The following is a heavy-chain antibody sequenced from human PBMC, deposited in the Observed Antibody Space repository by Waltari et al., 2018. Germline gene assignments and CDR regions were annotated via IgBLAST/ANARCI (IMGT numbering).Heavy chain of an antibody. J-gene: IGHJ6*02. V-gene: IGHV1-8*03. D-gene: IGHD4-4*01. CDR2: MNPNSGNT. Sequence: QVQLVQSGAEVKKPGASVKVSCKASGYTFTSYDINWVRQATGQGLEWMGWMNPNSGNTGYAQKFHGRVTITRNTSISTAYMELSSLRSEDTAVYYCARERAHSNYGNYYYYGMDVWGQGTTVTVSS. CDR1: GYTFTSYD. CDR3: ARERAHSNYGNYYYYGMDV.